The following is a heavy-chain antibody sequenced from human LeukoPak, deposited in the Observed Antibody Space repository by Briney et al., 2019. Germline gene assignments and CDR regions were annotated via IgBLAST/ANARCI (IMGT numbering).Heavy chain of an antibody. CDR1: GGSISSGDYY. D-gene: IGHD2-15*01. J-gene: IGHJ4*02. CDR2: IYYSGST. V-gene: IGHV4-30-4*08. Sequence: PSETLSLTCTVSGGSISSGDYYWSWIRQPPGKGLEWIGYIYYSGSTYYNPSLKSLVTISVDTSKNQFSLKLSSVTAADTAVYYCARDQGYCSGGSCFYYWGQGTLVTVSS. CDR3: ARDQGYCSGGSCFYY.